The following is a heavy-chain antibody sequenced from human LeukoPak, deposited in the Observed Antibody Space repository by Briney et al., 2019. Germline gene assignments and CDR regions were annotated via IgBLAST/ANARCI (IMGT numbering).Heavy chain of an antibody. V-gene: IGHV4-34*01. CDR1: GGSFSGYY. CDR3: ARGPDYYDSSGYSGY. Sequence: SETLSLTCAVYGGSFSGYYWSWIRQPPGKGLEWIGEINHSGSTNYNPSLKSRVTISVDTSKNQFSLKLSSVTAADTAVYYCARGPDYYDSSGYSGYWGQGTLVTVSS. J-gene: IGHJ4*02. CDR2: INHSGST. D-gene: IGHD3-22*01.